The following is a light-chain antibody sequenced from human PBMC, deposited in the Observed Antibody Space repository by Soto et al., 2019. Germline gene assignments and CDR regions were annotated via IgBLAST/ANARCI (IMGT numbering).Light chain of an antibody. CDR3: QQYNNWTLT. J-gene: IGKJ4*01. CDR2: GAS. Sequence: EIVMTQSPATLSVSPGERATLSCRASQSVSSNLAWYQQKPGQAPRLLIYGASIRATGIPARFSGSGSGTDFTLAISSLQSEDFVVYYCQQYNNWTLTFGGGTKVEIK. CDR1: QSVSSN. V-gene: IGKV3-15*01.